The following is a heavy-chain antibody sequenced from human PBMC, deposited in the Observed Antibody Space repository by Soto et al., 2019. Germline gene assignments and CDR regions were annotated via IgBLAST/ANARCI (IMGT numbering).Heavy chain of an antibody. CDR3: ARGGWDYDSSGYYAF. J-gene: IGHJ4*02. CDR1: GGTFSSYA. Sequence: ASVKVSCKASGGTFSSYAISWVRQAPGQGLEWMGGIIPIFGTANYAQKFQGRVTITADESTITAYMELSSLRSEDTAVYYCARGGWDYDSSGYYAFWGQGTLVTVSS. V-gene: IGHV1-69*13. D-gene: IGHD3-22*01. CDR2: IIPIFGTA.